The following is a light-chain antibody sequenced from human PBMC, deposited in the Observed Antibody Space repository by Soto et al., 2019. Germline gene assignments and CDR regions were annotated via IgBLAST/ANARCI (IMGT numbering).Light chain of an antibody. V-gene: IGKV1-39*01. CDR3: QQTHTTLLT. J-gene: IGKJ4*01. Sequence: DLQMTQSPSSLSASVGDRVTITCRASQSLSSYLNWYQQKPGKAPKLLIYAASRLQTGVPSRFSGSGSATDFTLTISSLQPEDFATYYCQQTHTTLLTFGGGTKVEIK. CDR2: AAS. CDR1: QSLSSY.